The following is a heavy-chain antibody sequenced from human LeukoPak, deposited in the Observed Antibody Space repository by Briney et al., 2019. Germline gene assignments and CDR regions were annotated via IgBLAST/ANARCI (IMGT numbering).Heavy chain of an antibody. D-gene: IGHD3-10*01. V-gene: IGHV3-15*01. Sequence: GGSLRLSCAASGFTFSNAWMSWVRQAPGKGREWVGRIKSKTDGGTTDYAAPVKGRITISRDDSKNTLDLQMNSLKTEDTAVYYCTTSGFTMVRGVIAYFDYWGQGTLVTVSS. CDR1: GFTFSNAW. CDR2: IKSKTDGGTT. J-gene: IGHJ4*02. CDR3: TTSGFTMVRGVIAYFDY.